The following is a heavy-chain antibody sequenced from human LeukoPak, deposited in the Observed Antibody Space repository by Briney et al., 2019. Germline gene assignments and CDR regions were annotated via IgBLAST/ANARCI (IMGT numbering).Heavy chain of an antibody. D-gene: IGHD3-16*02. V-gene: IGHV1-8*02. CDR2: MNPNSGNT. Sequence: ASVKVSCKASGGTFISYAISWVRQAAGQGLEWMGWMNPNSGNTGYAQKFQGRVTMTRNTSISTAYMELSSLRSEDTAVYYCARSLTYDYVWGSYRYTGQGGNGMDVWGQGTTVTVSS. CDR3: ARSLTYDYVWGSYRYTGQGGNGMDV. CDR1: GGTFISYA. J-gene: IGHJ6*02.